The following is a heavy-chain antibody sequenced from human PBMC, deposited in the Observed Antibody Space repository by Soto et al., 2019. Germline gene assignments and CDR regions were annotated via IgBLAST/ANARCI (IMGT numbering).Heavy chain of an antibody. CDR2: ITRDSGNK. CDR1: GFRFDEHA. CDR3: AKDKVGGTYFSGLDY. J-gene: IGHJ4*02. D-gene: IGHD1-26*01. V-gene: IGHV3-9*01. Sequence: PGGSLRLSCAASGFRFDEHAMHWVRQAPGKGLEWVSGITRDSGNKGYADSVKGRFIVSRDNAKNSLYLQMNSLRPDDTASYYCAKDKVGGTYFSGLDYCGQGAMVTVSS.